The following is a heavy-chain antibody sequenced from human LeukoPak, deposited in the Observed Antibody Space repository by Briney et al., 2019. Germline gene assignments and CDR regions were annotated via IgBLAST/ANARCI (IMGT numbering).Heavy chain of an antibody. CDR2: ISGTGGST. Sequence: GGSLRLSCAASGFTFSTYAMTWVRQAPGKGLEWVSLISGTGGSTYYADSVKGRFTISRDNSKNTLYLQMNSLRAEDTAVYYCARDTDDFQGLDIWGQGTRVTVSS. V-gene: IGHV3-23*01. CDR3: ARDTDDFQGLDI. CDR1: GFTFSTYA. D-gene: IGHD3-3*01. J-gene: IGHJ3*02.